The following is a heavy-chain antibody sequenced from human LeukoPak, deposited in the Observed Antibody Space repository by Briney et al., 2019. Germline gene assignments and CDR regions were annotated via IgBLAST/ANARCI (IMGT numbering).Heavy chain of an antibody. V-gene: IGHV1-2*02. D-gene: IGHD7-27*01. Sequence: ASVKVSCKASRYTFTGYYMHWVRQAPGQGLEWMGWINPNSGGTNYAQKFQGRVTMTRDTSISTAYMELSRLRSDDTAVYYCARGQANWGSGYYYYYMDVWGKGTTVTISS. CDR3: ARGQANWGSGYYYYYMDV. CDR2: INPNSGGT. J-gene: IGHJ6*03. CDR1: RYTFTGYY.